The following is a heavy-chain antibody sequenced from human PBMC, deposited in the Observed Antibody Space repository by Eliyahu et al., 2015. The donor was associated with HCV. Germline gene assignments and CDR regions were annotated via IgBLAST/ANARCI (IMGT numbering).Heavy chain of an antibody. J-gene: IGHJ4*02. D-gene: IGHD3-3*01. Sequence: QLQLQESGPGLVKPSETLSLTCTVSCGXISSXSYYWGWXCQPPGKGLXWIGSIYYSGSTYYNPSLKSRVTISVDTSKNQFSLKLSSVTAADTAVYYCARHGEVEGFWSGYPYYFDYWGQGTLVTVSS. CDR3: ARHGEVEGFWSGYPYYFDY. V-gene: IGHV4-39*01. CDR1: CGXISSXSYY. CDR2: IYYSGST.